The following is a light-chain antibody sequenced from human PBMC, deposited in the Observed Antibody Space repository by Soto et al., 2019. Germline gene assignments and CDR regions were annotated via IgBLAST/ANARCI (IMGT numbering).Light chain of an antibody. V-gene: IGLV1-47*01. Sequence: QSVLTQPPSASGTPGQRVTISCSGSSSNIGSNYVYWYQQLPGTAPKLLIYRNNQRPSGVPDRFSGSKSATSASLAITGLQAEDEAIYYCQSYDNTLSGPIYVFGTGTKLTVL. J-gene: IGLJ1*01. CDR3: QSYDNTLSGPIYV. CDR2: RNN. CDR1: SSNIGSNY.